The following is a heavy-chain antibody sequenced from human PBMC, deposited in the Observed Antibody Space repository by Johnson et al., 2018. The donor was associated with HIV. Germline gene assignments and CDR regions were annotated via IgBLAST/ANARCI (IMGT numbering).Heavy chain of an antibody. J-gene: IGHJ3*02. Sequence: VQLVESGGGLVQPGGSLRLSCAASGFTFSSYAMSWVRQAPGKGLEWVSAIRGSGDSTYYADSVKGRFTISRDNAKNTLYLQMHSLRAEDTAMYYCARDLLGYCTGGSCYSIVEAFDIWGQGTMVTVS. CDR3: ARDLLGYCTGGSCYSIVEAFDI. V-gene: IGHV3-23*04. CDR1: GFTFSSYA. D-gene: IGHD2-15*01. CDR2: IRGSGDST.